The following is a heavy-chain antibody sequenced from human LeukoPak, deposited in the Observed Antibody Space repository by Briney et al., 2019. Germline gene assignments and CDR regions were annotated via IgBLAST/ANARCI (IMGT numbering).Heavy chain of an antibody. V-gene: IGHV1-46*03. CDR3: TRVYCSSSSCYNADY. Sequence: ASVKVSCKTSGYTFTSYYMHWVRQAPGQGLEWMGIINLNGGSTKYAQKLQGRVTMTRDTSTSTVYIELSSLRSEDTAVYYCTRVYCSSSSCYNADYWGQGTLVTVSS. D-gene: IGHD2-2*02. J-gene: IGHJ4*02. CDR1: GYTFTSYY. CDR2: INLNGGST.